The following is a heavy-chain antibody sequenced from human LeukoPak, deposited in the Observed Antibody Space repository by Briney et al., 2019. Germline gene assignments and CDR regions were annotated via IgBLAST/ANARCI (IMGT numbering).Heavy chain of an antibody. V-gene: IGHV1-18*01. CDR3: ARDGEITSGGVVVSPTFDH. Sequence: ASVKVSCKASGFILKTYGISWVRQAQGEGFEWMGWISGNNGNTNYAPRFLGRVTLTRDTSTDTVYMELGNLTSDDTAVYYCARDGEITSGGVVVSPTFDHWGQGTLISVSS. J-gene: IGHJ4*02. CDR1: GFILKTYG. CDR2: ISGNNGNT. D-gene: IGHD3-16*02.